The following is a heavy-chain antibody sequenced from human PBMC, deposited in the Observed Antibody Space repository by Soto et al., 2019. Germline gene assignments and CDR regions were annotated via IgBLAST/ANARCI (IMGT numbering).Heavy chain of an antibody. D-gene: IGHD3-10*01. CDR3: ARAGDGSGSYYNPWGYYYYYGMDV. CDR1: GYTFTSYY. V-gene: IGHV1-46*01. CDR2: INPSGGST. J-gene: IGHJ6*02. Sequence: ASVKVSCKASGYTFTSYYMHWVRQAPGQGLEWMGIINPSGGSTSYAQKFQGRVTMTRDTSTSTAYMELSRLRSDDTAVYYCARAGDGSGSYYNPWGYYYYYGMDVWGQGTTVTVSS.